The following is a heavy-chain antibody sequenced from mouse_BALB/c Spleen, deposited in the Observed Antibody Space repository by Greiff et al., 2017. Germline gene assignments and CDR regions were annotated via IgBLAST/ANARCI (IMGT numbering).Heavy chain of an antibody. CDR3: ARRGIYYDYDAWFAY. CDR2: INPSTGYT. J-gene: IGHJ3*01. Sequence: QVQLQQSGAELAKPGASVKMSCKASGYTFTSYWMHWVKQRPGQGLEWIGYINPSTGYTEYNQKFKDKATLTADKSSSTAYMQLSSLTSEDSAVYYCARRGIYYDYDAWFAYWGQGTLVTVSA. V-gene: IGHV1-7*01. D-gene: IGHD2-4*01. CDR1: GYTFTSYW.